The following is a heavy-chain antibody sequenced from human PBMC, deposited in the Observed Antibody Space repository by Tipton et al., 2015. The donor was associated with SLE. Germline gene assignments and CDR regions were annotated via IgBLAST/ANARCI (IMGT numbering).Heavy chain of an antibody. V-gene: IGHV3-23*01. CDR2: ISASGGST. CDR3: AKDYGDLYNWFDP. D-gene: IGHD4-17*01. J-gene: IGHJ5*02. CDR1: GFTFNTYS. Sequence: SLRLSCAASGFTFNTYSMSWVRQAPGKGLEWGSSISASGGSTFYADSVQGRFTVSRDNSENTLYMQMNRLRAEDSAVYYCAKDYGDLYNWFDPWWPGNPGHRLL.